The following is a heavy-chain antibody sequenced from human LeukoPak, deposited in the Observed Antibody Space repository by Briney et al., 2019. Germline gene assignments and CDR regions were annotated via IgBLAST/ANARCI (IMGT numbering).Heavy chain of an antibody. D-gene: IGHD3-16*02. Sequence: ASVKVSCKASGYTFTGYYMHWVRQAPGQGLEWMGWINPNSGGTNYAQKFQGRVTMTRDTSISTAYMELSRLRSDDTAVYYCARDRAEDYDYVWGSYRGEYYYYMDVWGKGTTVTVSS. CDR3: ARDRAEDYDYVWGSYRGEYYYYMDV. V-gene: IGHV1-2*02. CDR1: GYTFTGYY. J-gene: IGHJ6*03. CDR2: INPNSGGT.